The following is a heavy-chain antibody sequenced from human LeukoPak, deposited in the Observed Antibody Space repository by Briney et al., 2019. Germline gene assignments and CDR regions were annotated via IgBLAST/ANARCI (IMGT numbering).Heavy chain of an antibody. CDR1: GFTLSSYA. CDR2: VSGSGDRI. D-gene: IGHD3-10*01. V-gene: IGHV3-23*01. J-gene: IGHJ5*01. Sequence: GGSLRLSCAASGFTLSSYAMNRVRQAPGKGLEWVSVVSGSGDRIYYAGSVKGRFTISRDNSKNTLFLQMNSLRAEDTAIYYCARGVTMVRGVISWFDSWGQGTLVTVSS. CDR3: ARGVTMVRGVISWFDS.